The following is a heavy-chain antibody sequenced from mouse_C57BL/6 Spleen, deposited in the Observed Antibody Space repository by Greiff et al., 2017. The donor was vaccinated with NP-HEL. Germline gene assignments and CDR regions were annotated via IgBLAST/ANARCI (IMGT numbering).Heavy chain of an antibody. CDR2: INPSNGGT. CDR3: ASPSTVVAGPYAMDY. D-gene: IGHD1-1*01. V-gene: IGHV1-53*01. Sequence: VQLQQSGTELVKPGASVKLSCKASGYTFTSYWMHWVKQRPGQGLEWIGNINPSNGGTNYNEKFKSKATLTVDKSSSTAYMQLSSLTSEDSAVYYCASPSTVVAGPYAMDYWGQGTSVTVSS. CDR1: GYTFTSYW. J-gene: IGHJ4*01.